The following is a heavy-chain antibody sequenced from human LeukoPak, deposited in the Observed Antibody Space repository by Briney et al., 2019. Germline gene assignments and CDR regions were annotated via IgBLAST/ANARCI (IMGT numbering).Heavy chain of an antibody. CDR2: IYGGGTT. Sequence: GGSLRLSCAASGFTVSSNSMTWVRQAPGKGLEWVSVIYGGGTTYYADSVKGRFTISRDNSKNTLYLQMNSLRAEDTAVYYCARGSTRGYYYGMDVWGQGTTVTVSS. D-gene: IGHD3-10*01. V-gene: IGHV3-53*01. CDR3: ARGSTRGYYYGMDV. J-gene: IGHJ6*02. CDR1: GFTVSSNS.